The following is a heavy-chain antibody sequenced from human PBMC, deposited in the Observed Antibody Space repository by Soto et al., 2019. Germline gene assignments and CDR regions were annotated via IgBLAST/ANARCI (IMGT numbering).Heavy chain of an antibody. CDR3: ASGPRFLEWLLFDY. J-gene: IGHJ4*02. CDR2: MNPNSGNT. CDR1: GYTFTSYD. D-gene: IGHD3-3*01. Sequence: ASVKVSCKASGYTFTSYDINWVRQATGQGLEWMGWMNPNSGNTGYAQKFQGRVTMTRNTSISTAYMELSSLRSEDTAVYYCASGPRFLEWLLFDYWGQGTLVTVAS. V-gene: IGHV1-8*01.